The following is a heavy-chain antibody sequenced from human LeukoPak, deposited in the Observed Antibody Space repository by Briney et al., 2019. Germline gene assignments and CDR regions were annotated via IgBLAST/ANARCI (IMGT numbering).Heavy chain of an antibody. D-gene: IGHD4-17*01. J-gene: IGHJ4*02. V-gene: IGHV4-4*07. CDR1: GGSISSYF. CDR2: MYTSGSS. Sequence: PSETLSLTCTVSGGSISSYFWTWIRQPAGKGLEWIGHMYTSGSSNYNPSLKGRVTISLDTSKNQFSLNLSSVTAADTAVYYCVRDSTVTTRALDYWGQGTLVTVSS. CDR3: VRDSTVTTRALDY.